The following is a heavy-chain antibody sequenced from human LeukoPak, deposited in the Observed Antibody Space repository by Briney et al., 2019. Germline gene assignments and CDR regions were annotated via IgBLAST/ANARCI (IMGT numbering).Heavy chain of an antibody. Sequence: SETLSLTCTVSGGSISSGGYYWSWIRQHPGKGLEWIGYIYYSGSTNYNPSLKSRVTISVDTSKNQFSLKLSSVTAADTAVYYCAREGGSGGPVNYWGQGTLVTVSP. CDR1: GGSISSGGYY. J-gene: IGHJ4*02. CDR3: AREGGSGGPVNY. V-gene: IGHV4-61*08. D-gene: IGHD2-15*01. CDR2: IYYSGST.